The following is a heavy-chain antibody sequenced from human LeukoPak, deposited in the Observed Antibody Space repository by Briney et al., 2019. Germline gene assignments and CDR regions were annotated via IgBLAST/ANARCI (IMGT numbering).Heavy chain of an antibody. CDR1: RGTFSSYA. CDR3: ARAPHCHGGTCHPPGEAFDI. V-gene: IGHV1-69*13. Sequence: SVKVSCKASRGTFSSYAISWVRQAPGQGLEWMGGIIPIFGAAVYAQKFQGRVTITADEFTSTAYMELSSLTSEDTAVYYCARAPHCHGGTCHPPGEAFDIWGEGTMVTVSS. D-gene: IGHD2-15*01. J-gene: IGHJ3*02. CDR2: IIPIFGAA.